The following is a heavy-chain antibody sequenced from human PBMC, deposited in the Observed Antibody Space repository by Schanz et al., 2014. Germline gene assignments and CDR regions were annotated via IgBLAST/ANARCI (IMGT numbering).Heavy chain of an antibody. CDR3: ARDGDFDY. Sequence: EVQLVESGGGLVKPGGSLRLSCAASGFSFSTYGMTWVRQAPGKGLEWVSVISGSGGSTYYADSVKGRFTISRDNSKNTLFLQMSSLRAEDTAVYYCARDGDFDYWGQGTLVTVSS. J-gene: IGHJ4*02. V-gene: IGHV3-23*04. CDR2: ISGSGGST. CDR1: GFSFSTYG.